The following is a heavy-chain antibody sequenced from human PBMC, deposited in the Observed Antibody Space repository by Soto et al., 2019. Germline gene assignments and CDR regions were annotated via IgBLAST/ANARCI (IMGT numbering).Heavy chain of an antibody. V-gene: IGHV3-33*01. Sequence: QVPLVESGGGVVQPGRSLRLSCAASGFTFSTYGMHWVRQAPGKGLEWVAVIWSDGSNKYYADSVKGRFTISRDNSEKILYLQMNTLRAEDRVVYYCARVFATYCFDSWGQGNRVTVSS. CDR1: GFTFSTYG. CDR3: ARVFATYCFDS. J-gene: IGHJ4*02. CDR2: IWSDGSNK. D-gene: IGHD3-3*01.